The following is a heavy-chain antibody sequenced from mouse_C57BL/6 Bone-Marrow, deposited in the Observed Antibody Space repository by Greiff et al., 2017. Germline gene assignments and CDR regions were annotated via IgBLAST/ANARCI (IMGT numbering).Heavy chain of an antibody. CDR1: GYSITSGYY. CDR2: ISYDGSN. CDR3: ARNSWYFEV. V-gene: IGHV3-6*01. Sequence: ESGPGLVKPSQSLSLTCSVTGYSITSGYYWNWIRQFPGNKLEWMGYISYDGSNNYNPSLKNRISITRDTSKNQFFLKLNSVTTEDTATYYCARNSWYFEVWGTGTTVTVSS. J-gene: IGHJ1*03.